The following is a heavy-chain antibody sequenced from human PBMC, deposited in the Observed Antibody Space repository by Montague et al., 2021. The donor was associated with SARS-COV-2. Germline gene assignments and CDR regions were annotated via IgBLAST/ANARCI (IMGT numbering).Heavy chain of an antibody. J-gene: IGHJ4*02. CDR3: ARGSVRSRAWNTGFEDY. Sequence: CLRLSCAASGFTFSSYTMHWVRQAPGKGLEWVSVISYDGSNKYYADSVKGRITISRDNSKNTLYLQMNRLRAEDTAIYYCARGSVRSRAWNTGFEDYWGQGTLVTVSS. V-gene: IGHV3-30*04. CDR2: ISYDGSNK. D-gene: IGHD1/OR15-1a*01. CDR1: GFTFSSYT.